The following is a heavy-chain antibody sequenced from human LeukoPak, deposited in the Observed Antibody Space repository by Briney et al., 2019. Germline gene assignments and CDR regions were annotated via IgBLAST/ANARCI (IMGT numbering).Heavy chain of an antibody. CDR3: ARGVVVVVAATSWFDP. D-gene: IGHD2-15*01. J-gene: IGHJ5*02. CDR2: IYYSGST. V-gene: IGHV4-59*01. CDR1: GGSISSYY. Sequence: KPSETLSLTCTVSGGSISSYYWSWIRQPPGKGLEWIGYIYYSGSTNYNPSLKSRVTISVDTSKNQFSLKLSSVTAADTAVYYCARGVVVVVAATSWFDPWGQGTLDTVSS.